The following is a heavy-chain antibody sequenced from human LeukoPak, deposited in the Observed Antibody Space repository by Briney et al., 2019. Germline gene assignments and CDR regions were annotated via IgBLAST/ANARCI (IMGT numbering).Heavy chain of an antibody. J-gene: IGHJ4*02. CDR2: IYSGGST. CDR3: AAADYVWGSYRPPDY. V-gene: IGHV3-53*01. Sequence: GGSLRLSCAASGFTVSSNYMSWVRQAPGKGLEWVSVIYSGGSTYYADSVKGRFTISRDNSKNTLYLQMNSLRAEDTAVYYCAAADYVWGSYRPPDYWGQGTLVTVSS. D-gene: IGHD3-16*02. CDR1: GFTVSSNY.